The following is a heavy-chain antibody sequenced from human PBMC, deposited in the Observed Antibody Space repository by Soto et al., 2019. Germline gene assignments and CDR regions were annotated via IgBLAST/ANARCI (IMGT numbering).Heavy chain of an antibody. CDR2: IKSRMDGGTT. D-gene: IGHD2-15*01. CDR3: TTGVNKYCSGGSCYSPSPASFDY. CDR1: GSTFATGL. J-gene: IGHJ4*02. V-gene: IGHV3-15*01. Sequence: EVQLVESGEGLVKRGGSLRLSWVASGSTFATGLLSWVRQAPGKGLEGVGLIKSRMDGGTTDHAAPVKGRFTLSKDDSKNTLYLQMNSLKTEDTALYYCTTGVNKYCSGGSCYSPSPASFDYWGQGTLVIVSS.